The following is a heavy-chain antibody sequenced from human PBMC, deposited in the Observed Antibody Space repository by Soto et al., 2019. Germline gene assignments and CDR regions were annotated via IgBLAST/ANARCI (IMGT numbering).Heavy chain of an antibody. D-gene: IGHD2-15*01. J-gene: IGHJ6*02. CDR1: GYTFTSYG. CDR3: SRFSGGSYNTYYFYYGMDV. V-gene: IGHV1-18*01. CDR2: ISAYNGNT. Sequence: ASVKVSCKASGYTFTSYGISWVRQAPGQGLDWMGWISAYNGNTKYAQDLQGRVTMTTDTSTSTAYMELRSLRSDDTAVYYCSRFSGGSYNTYYFYYGMDVWGQGTTVTVSS.